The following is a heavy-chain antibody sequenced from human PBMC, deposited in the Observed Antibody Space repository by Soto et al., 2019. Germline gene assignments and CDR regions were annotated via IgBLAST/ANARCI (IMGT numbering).Heavy chain of an antibody. V-gene: IGHV1-69*12. CDR3: ARLAAGEIVVVPAAMKAYYYYGSYL. Sequence: QVQLVQSGAEVKKPGSSVKVSCKASGGTFSSYAISWVRQAPGQGLEWLGGIIPIFGTANYAQKFQGRVTITADDSTSTAHMELSSLRSEDTAVYYCARLAAGEIVVVPAAMKAYYYYGSYLWDQGTTVTVSS. D-gene: IGHD2-2*01. CDR2: IIPIFGTA. J-gene: IGHJ6*02. CDR1: GGTFSSYA.